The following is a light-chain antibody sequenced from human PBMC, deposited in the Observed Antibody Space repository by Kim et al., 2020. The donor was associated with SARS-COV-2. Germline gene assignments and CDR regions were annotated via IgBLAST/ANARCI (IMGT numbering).Light chain of an antibody. Sequence: AASVGDTVTIACRASQSVDIYLNWYQKRPGKAPNLLIHTASNLQDGVPSRFSGSGSGTAFTLTISSLQPEDFATYYCQQSYSAPTFGQGTRLEIK. CDR3: QQSYSAPT. CDR2: TAS. J-gene: IGKJ5*01. CDR1: QSVDIY. V-gene: IGKV1-39*01.